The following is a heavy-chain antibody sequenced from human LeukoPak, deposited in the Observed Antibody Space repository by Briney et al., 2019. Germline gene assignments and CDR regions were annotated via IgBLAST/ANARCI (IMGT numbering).Heavy chain of an antibody. CDR3: ARHARDYGSGSYYGAARRGHFDY. J-gene: IGHJ4*02. Sequence: PSETLSLACTVSGYSISSGYYWSWIRPPPGKGLEWIGEINHSGSTNYNPSLKSRVTISVDTSKNQFSLKLSSVTAADTAVYYCARHARDYGSGSYYGAARRGHFDYWGQGTLVTVSS. D-gene: IGHD3-10*01. CDR2: INHSGST. CDR1: GYSISSGYY. V-gene: IGHV4-38-2*02.